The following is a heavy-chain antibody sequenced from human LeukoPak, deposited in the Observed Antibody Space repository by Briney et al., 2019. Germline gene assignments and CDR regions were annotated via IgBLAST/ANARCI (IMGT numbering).Heavy chain of an antibody. CDR3: ARGGPGMRWFDP. CDR1: GGTFSSYA. V-gene: IGHV1-69*13. D-gene: IGHD3-10*01. Sequence: SVRVSCKASGGTFSSYAISWVRQAPGQGLEWTGGIIPIFGTANYAQKFQGRVTITADESTSTAYMELSSLRSEDTAVYYCARGGPGMRWFDPWGQGTLVTVSS. CDR2: IIPIFGTA. J-gene: IGHJ5*02.